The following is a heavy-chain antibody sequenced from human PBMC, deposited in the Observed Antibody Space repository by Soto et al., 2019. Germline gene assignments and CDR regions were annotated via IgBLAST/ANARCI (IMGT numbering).Heavy chain of an antibody. CDR2: INPSGGST. D-gene: IGHD3-3*01. J-gene: IGHJ5*02. CDR3: ARDQTIFGATPGGIDP. CDR1: GYTFTSYY. Sequence: GASVKVSCKASGYTFTSYYMHWVRQAPGQGLEWMGIINPSGGSTSYAQKFQGRVTMTRDTSTSTVYMELSSLRSEDTAVYYCARDQTIFGATPGGIDPWGQGTVVTVSS. V-gene: IGHV1-46*01.